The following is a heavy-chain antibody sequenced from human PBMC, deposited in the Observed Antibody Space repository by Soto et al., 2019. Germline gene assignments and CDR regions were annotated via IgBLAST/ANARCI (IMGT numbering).Heavy chain of an antibody. J-gene: IGHJ4*02. D-gene: IGHD3-10*01. V-gene: IGHV4-59*08. Sequence: SETLSLTCTVSGGSISSYYWSWIRQPPGKGLEWIGYIYYSGSTNYNPSLKSRVTMSVDTSKNQFSLKLSSVTAADTAVYYCARVGGFGATTIDYWGQGTLVTVSS. CDR3: ARVGGFGATTIDY. CDR1: GGSISSYY. CDR2: IYYSGST.